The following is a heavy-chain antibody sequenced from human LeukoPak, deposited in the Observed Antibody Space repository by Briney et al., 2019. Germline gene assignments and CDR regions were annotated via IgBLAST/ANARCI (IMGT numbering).Heavy chain of an antibody. CDR2: IYSGGST. J-gene: IGHJ4*02. CDR1: EFSVGSNY. Sequence: GGSLRLSCAASEFSVGSNYMTWVRQAPGKGLEWGSLIYSGGSTYYADSVKGRFTISRDKSKNTLYLQMNSLRAEDAAVYYCARSVYDYVWGSYRSIPDQDYWGQGTLVTVSS. V-gene: IGHV3-66*01. CDR3: ARSVYDYVWGSYRSIPDQDY. D-gene: IGHD3-16*02.